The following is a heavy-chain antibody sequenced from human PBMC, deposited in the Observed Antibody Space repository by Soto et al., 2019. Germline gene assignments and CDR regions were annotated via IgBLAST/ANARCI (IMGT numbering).Heavy chain of an antibody. CDR2: ISGSGGST. Sequence: GGSLRLSCAASGFTFSSYAMSWVRQAPGKGLEWVSAISGSGGSTYYADSVKGRFTISRDNSKNTLYLQMNSLRAEDTAVYYCAKGRTGPGSYYKYYFDYWGQGTLVTVSS. V-gene: IGHV3-23*01. CDR3: AKGRTGPGSYYKYYFDY. D-gene: IGHD3-10*01. J-gene: IGHJ4*02. CDR1: GFTFSSYA.